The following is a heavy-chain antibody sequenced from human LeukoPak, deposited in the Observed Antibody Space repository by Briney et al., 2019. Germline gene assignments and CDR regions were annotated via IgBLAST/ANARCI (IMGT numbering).Heavy chain of an antibody. V-gene: IGHV1-69*13. CDR2: IIPIFGTA. J-gene: IGHJ4*02. Sequence: SVKVSCKASGYTFTSYAMHWVRQAPGQRLEWMGGIIPIFGTANYAQKFQGRVTITADESTSTAYMELSSLRSEDTAVYYCARAYGSGYESPFDYWGQGTLVTVSS. CDR3: ARAYGSGYESPFDY. D-gene: IGHD5-12*01. CDR1: GYTFTSYA.